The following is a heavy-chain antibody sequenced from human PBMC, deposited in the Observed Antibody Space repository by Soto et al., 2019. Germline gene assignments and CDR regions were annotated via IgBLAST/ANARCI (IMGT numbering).Heavy chain of an antibody. Sequence: QVQLVESGGGVVQPGTSLRLSCVGSGFTFRSYVIHWVRQAPGKGLEWVALTSYDGSNKYYDDSVKGRFTISRDNSRNTVDRQRASLRFEATALYYCARWGTTGGLDVWGQGTLVSVSS. V-gene: IGHV3-30*19. CDR2: TSYDGSNK. J-gene: IGHJ4*02. D-gene: IGHD3-16*01. CDR3: ARWGTTGGLDV. CDR1: GFTFRSYV.